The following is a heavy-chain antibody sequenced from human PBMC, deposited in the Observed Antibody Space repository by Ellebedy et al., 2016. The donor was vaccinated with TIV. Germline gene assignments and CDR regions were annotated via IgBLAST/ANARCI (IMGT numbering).Heavy chain of an antibody. D-gene: IGHD7-27*01. J-gene: IGHJ4*02. CDR1: GFTFNDYA. V-gene: IGHV3-30*01. CDR3: ARDLPNWGSDY. CDR2: ISKDGSDK. Sequence: GGSLRLSCAASGFTFNDYAMHWFRQAPGKGLEWVAVISKDGSDKYTADSVKGRFTISRDNSKNTMSLQMNSLRIEDTALYYCARDLPNWGSDYWGQGTLVTVPS.